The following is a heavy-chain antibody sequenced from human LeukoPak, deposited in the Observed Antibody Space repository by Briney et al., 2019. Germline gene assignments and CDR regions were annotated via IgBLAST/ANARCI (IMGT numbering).Heavy chain of an antibody. D-gene: IGHD4-17*01. CDR1: GFTFSSYE. J-gene: IGHJ4*02. Sequence: GGSLRLSCAASGFTFSSYEMNWVRQAPGKGLEWVSYISSSGSTIYYADSVRGRFTISRDNAKNSLYLQMNSLRADDTAVYYCARGDLITVTYFDYWGQGTLVTVSS. CDR2: ISSSGSTI. V-gene: IGHV3-48*03. CDR3: ARGDLITVTYFDY.